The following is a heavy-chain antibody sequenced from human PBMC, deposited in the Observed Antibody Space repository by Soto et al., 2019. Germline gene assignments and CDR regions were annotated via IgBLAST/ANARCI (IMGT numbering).Heavy chain of an antibody. CDR1: GYTFNIYG. J-gene: IGHJ4*02. CDR2: ISGYNGNT. Sequence: QVQLVQSGAEVKKPGASVMLSCKASGYTFNIYGISWVRQAPGQGLEWMGWISGYNGNTNYAHQLQGRVTVTTDKSTRTAYMELRSLRSDDTALYYCARGGTGAYSSGRYDYWGQGTLVTVSS. V-gene: IGHV1-18*04. D-gene: IGHD6-19*01. CDR3: ARGGTGAYSSGRYDY.